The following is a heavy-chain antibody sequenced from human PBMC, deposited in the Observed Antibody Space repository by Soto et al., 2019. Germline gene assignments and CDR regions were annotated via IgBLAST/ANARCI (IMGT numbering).Heavy chain of an antibody. Sequence: SETLSLTCAVSGGSISSGGYSWRWIRQPPGKGLAWIGYIYHSGSTFYNPSLKSRVTISVDRSKNQFSLKLSSVTAADTAVYYCARGCSSTSWGNWFDPWGQGTLVTVSS. D-gene: IGHD2-2*01. CDR3: ARGCSSTSWGNWFDP. J-gene: IGHJ5*02. V-gene: IGHV4-30-2*01. CDR2: IYHSGST. CDR1: GGSISSGGYS.